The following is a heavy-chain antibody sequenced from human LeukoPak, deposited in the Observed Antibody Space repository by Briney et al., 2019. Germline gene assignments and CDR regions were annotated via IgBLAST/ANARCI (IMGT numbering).Heavy chain of an antibody. CDR2: IYYSGST. CDR3: ARGVRHHYYYGMDV. CDR1: GGSISSGGYY. J-gene: IGHJ6*02. Sequence: PSETLSLTCTVSGGSISSGGYYWSWIRQHPGKGLEWIGYIYYSGSTYYHPSLKSRVTISVDTSKNQFSLKLSSVTAADTAVYYCARGVRHHYYYGMDVWGQGTTVTVSS. V-gene: IGHV4-31*03. D-gene: IGHD4/OR15-4a*01.